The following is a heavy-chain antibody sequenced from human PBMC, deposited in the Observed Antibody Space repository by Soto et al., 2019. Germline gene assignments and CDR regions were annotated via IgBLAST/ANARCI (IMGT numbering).Heavy chain of an antibody. J-gene: IGHJ4*02. Sequence: SMTRSFAEGSLIFTEFRMHWVRQAPGKGLEWVAVIWYDGSNKYYADSVRGRFTFSRDNSRNTMSLQMNSLRVEDTAIYYCARWGCSGSNCNLNQRSFDLWGQGT. CDR3: ARWGCSGSNCNLNQRSFDL. CDR1: SLIFTEFR. D-gene: IGHD2-15*01. CDR2: IWYDGSNK. V-gene: IGHV3-33*01.